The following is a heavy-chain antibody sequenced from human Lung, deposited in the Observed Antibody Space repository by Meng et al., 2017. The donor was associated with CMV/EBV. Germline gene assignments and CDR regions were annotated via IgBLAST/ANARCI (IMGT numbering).Heavy chain of an antibody. J-gene: IGHJ6*02. Sequence: LXCTVYGGXFNAYYYNWFRQAPGKGLEWIGEINHSGSTKYNPSLKSRVTISVDKSKNQFSLRLTSVTAADTAVFYCASESATYLGGRIYYHGMDVWXQGTTVTVSS. CDR1: GGXFNAYY. V-gene: IGHV4-34*01. D-gene: IGHD1-26*01. CDR2: INHSGST. CDR3: ASESATYLGGRIYYHGMDV.